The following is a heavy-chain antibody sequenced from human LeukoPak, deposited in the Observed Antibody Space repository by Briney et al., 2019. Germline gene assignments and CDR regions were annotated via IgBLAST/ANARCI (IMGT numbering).Heavy chain of an antibody. CDR3: AMLKWTGTKSDY. Sequence: GGSLRLSCAASGFTFSSYGMHWVRQAPGKGLEWVAFIRYDGSNKYYADSVKGRFTISRDNSKNTLYLQMNSLRAEDTAVYYCAMLKWTGTKSDYWGQGTLVTVSS. V-gene: IGHV3-30*02. D-gene: IGHD1-1*01. CDR2: IRYDGSNK. CDR1: GFTFSSYG. J-gene: IGHJ4*02.